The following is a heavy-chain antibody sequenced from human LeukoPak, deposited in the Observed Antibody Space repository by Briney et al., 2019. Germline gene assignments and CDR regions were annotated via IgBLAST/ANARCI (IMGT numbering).Heavy chain of an antibody. CDR1: GFTFSSYS. CDR3: ATGYCSSTSCLDY. Sequence: GGSLRLSCAASGFTFSSYSMNWVRQAPGKGLEWVSYISSSSSTIYYADSVKGRFTISRDNSKNTLYLQMNSLRAEDTAVYYCATGYCSSTSCLDYWGQGTLVTVSS. V-gene: IGHV3-48*01. J-gene: IGHJ4*02. D-gene: IGHD2-2*01. CDR2: ISSSSSTI.